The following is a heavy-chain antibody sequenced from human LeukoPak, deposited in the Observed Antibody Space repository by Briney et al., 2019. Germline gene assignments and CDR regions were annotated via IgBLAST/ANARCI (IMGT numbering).Heavy chain of an antibody. V-gene: IGHV3-11*01. J-gene: IGHJ5*02. CDR2: ISSSGSTI. Sequence: GGSLRLSCAASGFTFSDYYMSWIRQAPGKGLEGVSYISSSGSTIYYADSVKGRFTISRDNAKNSLYLQMNSLRAEDTAVYYCARVLSSDWFDPWGQGTLVTVSS. CDR1: GFTFSDYY. D-gene: IGHD2/OR15-2a*01. CDR3: ARVLSSDWFDP.